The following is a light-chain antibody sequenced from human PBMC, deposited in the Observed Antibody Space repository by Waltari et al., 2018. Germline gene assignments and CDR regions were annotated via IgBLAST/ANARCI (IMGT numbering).Light chain of an antibody. Sequence: SSVPTQTPSVSVAPGQTARIACGGDNIGSYTVHWYQQKPGQAPVLVVYDDSNRPSESPERFSGSKSGTTATLTIGRVEAGDEADYYCQVWDSSVYPVGFGGGTKLRVL. CDR3: QVWDSSVYPVG. CDR2: DDS. J-gene: IGLJ2*01. CDR1: NIGSYT. V-gene: IGLV3-21*02.